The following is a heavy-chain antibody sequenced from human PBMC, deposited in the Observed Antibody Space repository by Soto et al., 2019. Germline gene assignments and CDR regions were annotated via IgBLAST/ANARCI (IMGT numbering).Heavy chain of an antibody. V-gene: IGHV4-31*03. D-gene: IGHD3-10*01. CDR1: GGSISSGGYY. CDR3: ARGVTMVRGVIHTPYFDY. Sequence: SETLSLTCTVSGGSISSGGYYWSWIRQHPGKGLEWIGYIYYSGSTYYNPSLKSRVTISVDTSKNHFSLKLSSVTAADTAVYYSARGVTMVRGVIHTPYFDYWGQGTLGTVSS. CDR2: IYYSGST. J-gene: IGHJ4*02.